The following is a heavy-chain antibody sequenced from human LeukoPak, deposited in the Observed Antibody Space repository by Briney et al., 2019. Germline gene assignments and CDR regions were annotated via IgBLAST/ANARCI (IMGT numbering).Heavy chain of an antibody. CDR3: ARDLPVLRFLEWGSRDWYFDL. CDR2: IIPIFGTA. CDR1: GYTFTGYY. D-gene: IGHD3-3*01. V-gene: IGHV1-69*13. Sequence: GASVKVSCKASGYTFTGYYMHWVRQAPGQGLEWMGGIIPIFGTANYAQKFQGRVTITADESTSTAYMELSSLRSEDTAVYYCARDLPVLRFLEWGSRDWYFDLWGRGTLVTVSS. J-gene: IGHJ2*01.